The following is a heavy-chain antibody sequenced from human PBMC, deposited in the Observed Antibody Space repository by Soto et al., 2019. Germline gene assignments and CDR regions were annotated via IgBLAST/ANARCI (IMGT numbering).Heavy chain of an antibody. CDR3: ARQGSNGAYYYYGMDV. J-gene: IGHJ6*02. CDR1: GYRFSSYW. Sequence: HGESLKISCKGSGYRFSSYWIAWVRQMPGKGLEWMGIIYPGDSDTRYSPSFEGQVTTSADKSNSTAYLQWSSLKASDTAMYYCARQGSNGAYYYYGMDVWGQGTTVTVSS. V-gene: IGHV5-51*01. D-gene: IGHD3-16*01. CDR2: IYPGDSDT.